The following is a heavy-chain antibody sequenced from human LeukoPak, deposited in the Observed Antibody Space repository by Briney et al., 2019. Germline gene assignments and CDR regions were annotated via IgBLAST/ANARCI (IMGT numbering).Heavy chain of an antibody. Sequence: PGGSLRLSCAAFRFTFSSYWMNWVRQAPGKGLEWVANINQNGNEKYYVDSVKGRFTISRDNAKNSLYLQMNSLRAEDTAVYYCAGGSGWVPVDWGQGTLVTVSS. CDR1: RFTFSSYW. V-gene: IGHV3-7*03. CDR2: INQNGNEK. D-gene: IGHD6-19*01. J-gene: IGHJ4*02. CDR3: AGGSGWVPVD.